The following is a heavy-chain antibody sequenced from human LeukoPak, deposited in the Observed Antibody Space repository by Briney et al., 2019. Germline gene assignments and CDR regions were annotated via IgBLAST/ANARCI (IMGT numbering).Heavy chain of an antibody. V-gene: IGHV3-48*01. CDR1: GFTFSSYS. CDR3: ARAQTN. CDR2: ISSRGATM. D-gene: IGHD4-11*01. Sequence: GGSLRLSCAASGFTFSSYSMNWVRQAPGKGLEWVSYISSRGATMYYADSVRGRLTISRETAKNSLYLQTNSLRAEDTAVYYCARAQTNWGQGTLVTVSS. J-gene: IGHJ4*02.